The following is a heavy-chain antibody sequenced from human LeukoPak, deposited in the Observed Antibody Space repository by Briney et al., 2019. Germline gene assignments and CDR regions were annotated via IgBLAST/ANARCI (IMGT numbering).Heavy chain of an antibody. CDR1: GFTFSSYA. D-gene: IGHD3-9*01. J-gene: IGHJ4*02. CDR2: FSGSGGST. V-gene: IGHV3-23*01. CDR3: AKDSLYYDILTGPPNFDY. Sequence: PGGSLRLSCAASGFTFSSYAMSWVRQAPGKGLEWVSAFSGSGGSTYYADSVKGRFTISRDNSKNTLYLQMNSLRAEDTAVYYCAKDSLYYDILTGPPNFDYWGQGTLVTVSS.